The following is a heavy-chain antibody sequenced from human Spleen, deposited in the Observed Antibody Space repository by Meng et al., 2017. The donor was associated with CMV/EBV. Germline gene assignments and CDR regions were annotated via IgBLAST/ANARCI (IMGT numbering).Heavy chain of an antibody. CDR2: ISGYNGNR. CDR1: GHTFGDYG. D-gene: IGHD1-1*01. CDR3: ARDQGNWNDVSWFDP. J-gene: IGHJ5*02. V-gene: IGHV1-18*01. Sequence: ASVKVSCKASGHTFGDYGISWVRQAPGQGLEWMGWISGYNGNRNYAQKFQDRVTMTTETSTSTAYMELRSLRSDDTAVYYCARDQGNWNDVSWFDPWGHGTLVTVSS.